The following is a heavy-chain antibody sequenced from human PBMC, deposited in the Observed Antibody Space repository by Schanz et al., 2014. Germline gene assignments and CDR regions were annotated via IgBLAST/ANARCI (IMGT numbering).Heavy chain of an antibody. D-gene: IGHD1-26*01. J-gene: IGHJ6*02. CDR1: GDTFSSYA. CDR3: ARDPYSASYFPSPPLYGLDV. Sequence: QVQLVQSGAEVKKPGSSVKVSCKASGDTFSSYAFSWVRQAPGQGLEWMGKIIPILGMENYAQKFQGRVTITADKSTSTVNMELTSLRSEDTAVYYCARDPYSASYFPSPPLYGLDVWGQGTTVTVSS. V-gene: IGHV1-69*04. CDR2: IIPILGME.